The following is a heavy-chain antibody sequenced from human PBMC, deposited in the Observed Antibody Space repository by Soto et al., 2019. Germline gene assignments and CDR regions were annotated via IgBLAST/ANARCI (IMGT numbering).Heavy chain of an antibody. Sequence: LVESGGGVAQPGRSQKLSCATSGFSFSPSGMHWVRQAPGKGLEWLAIIWNDGTTTYYADSVKGRFTISRDNSKNTLYLQMNSLRDEDTAVYYCARDGSHYDVDYWGQGTLVTVSS. V-gene: IGHV3-33*01. D-gene: IGHD4-4*01. CDR1: GFSFSPSG. CDR2: IWNDGTTT. CDR3: ARDGSHYDVDY. J-gene: IGHJ4*02.